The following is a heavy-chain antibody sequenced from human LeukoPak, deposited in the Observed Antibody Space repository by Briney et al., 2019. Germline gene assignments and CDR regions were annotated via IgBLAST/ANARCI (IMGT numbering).Heavy chain of an antibody. V-gene: IGHV4-34*01. Sequence: GSLRLSCAASGFTFSSYAMSWVRQPPGKGLEWIGEINHSGSTNYNPSLKSRVTISVDTSKNQFSLKLSSVTAADTAVYYCARRHIAAAFVGYWGQGTLVTVSS. D-gene: IGHD6-13*01. CDR1: GFTFSSYA. CDR3: ARRHIAAAFVGY. CDR2: INHSGST. J-gene: IGHJ4*02.